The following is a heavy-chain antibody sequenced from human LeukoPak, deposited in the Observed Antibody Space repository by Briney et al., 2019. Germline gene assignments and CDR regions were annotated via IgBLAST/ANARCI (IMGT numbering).Heavy chain of an antibody. Sequence: ASVKVSCKASGYTFTSYYMHWVRQAPGQGLEWMGIINPSGGSTSYAQKFQGRVTMTEDTSTDTAYMELSSLRSEDTAVYYCATEGPPPAYCGGDCYQGYYFDYWGQGTLVTVSS. CDR3: ATEGPPPAYCGGDCYQGYYFDY. CDR2: INPSGGST. CDR1: GYTFTSYY. V-gene: IGHV1-46*01. D-gene: IGHD2-21*02. J-gene: IGHJ4*02.